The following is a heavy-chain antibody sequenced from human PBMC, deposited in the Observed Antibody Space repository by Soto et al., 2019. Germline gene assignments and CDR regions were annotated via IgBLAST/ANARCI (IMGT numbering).Heavy chain of an antibody. D-gene: IGHD1-1*01. Sequence: QVQLVQSGAEVKKPGSSVKVSCKASGGTFSSYTISWVRQAPGQGLEWMGRIIPILGIANYAQKFQGRVTIPADKDKGTAYMELSSLRSEDTAVYYCAAVHLERLDYWGQGTLVTVSS. V-gene: IGHV1-69*02. J-gene: IGHJ4*02. CDR2: IIPILGIA. CDR3: AAVHLERLDY. CDR1: GGTFSSYT.